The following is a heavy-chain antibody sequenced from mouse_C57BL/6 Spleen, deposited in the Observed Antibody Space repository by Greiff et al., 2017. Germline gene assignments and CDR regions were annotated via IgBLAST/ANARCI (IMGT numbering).Heavy chain of an antibody. CDR2: IYPGDGDT. CDR3: ARGDYSNYVFDY. Sequence: QVQLKESGAELVKPGASVKISCKASGYAFSSYWMNWVKQRPGKGLEWIGQIYPGDGDTNYNGKFKGKATLTADKSSSTAYMQLSSLTSEDSAVYFCARGDYSNYVFDYWGQGTTLTVSS. J-gene: IGHJ2*01. CDR1: GYAFSSYW. V-gene: IGHV1-80*01. D-gene: IGHD2-5*01.